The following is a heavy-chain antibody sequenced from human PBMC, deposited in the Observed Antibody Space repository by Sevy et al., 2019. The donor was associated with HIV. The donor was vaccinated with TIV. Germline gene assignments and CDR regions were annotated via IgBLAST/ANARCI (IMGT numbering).Heavy chain of an antibody. D-gene: IGHD2-15*01. J-gene: IGHJ6*03. CDR3: ARELLPGSYYYYMDV. V-gene: IGHV3-30-3*01. Sequence: GGSLRLSCAASGFTFSDYAFHWVRQAPGKGLEWLAVISFDGNKQYFADSVQGRFTISRDSLKNTVSLHMNSLRVEDTAVYFCARELLPGSYYYYMDVWGKGPTLTVSS. CDR2: ISFDGNKQ. CDR1: GFTFSDYA.